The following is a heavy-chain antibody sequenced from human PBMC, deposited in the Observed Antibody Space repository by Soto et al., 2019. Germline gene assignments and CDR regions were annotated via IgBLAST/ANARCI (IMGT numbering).Heavy chain of an antibody. J-gene: IGHJ6*02. D-gene: IGHD2-2*01. Sequence: GGSLRLSCAASGFTFSSYGMHWVRQAPGKGLEWVAVIWYDGSNKYYADSVKGRFTISRDNSKNTLYLQMNSLRAEDTAVYYCARDRVDIVVVPAATHYYYYGMDVWGQGTTVTVSS. CDR2: IWYDGSNK. CDR3: ARDRVDIVVVPAATHYYYYGMDV. V-gene: IGHV3-33*01. CDR1: GFTFSSYG.